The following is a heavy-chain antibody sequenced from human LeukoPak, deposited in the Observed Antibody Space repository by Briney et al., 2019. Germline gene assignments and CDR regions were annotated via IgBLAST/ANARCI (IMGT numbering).Heavy chain of an antibody. Sequence: SVSVSCKASGGTFRSYAISWVRQAPGQGLERMGGIIPIFGTANYAQKFQGRVTITADESTSTAYMELSSLRSEDTAVYYCARGYGSGSYVPPTIFDYWGQGTLVTVSS. J-gene: IGHJ4*02. CDR2: IIPIFGTA. V-gene: IGHV1-69*13. D-gene: IGHD3-10*01. CDR3: ARGYGSGSYVPPTIFDY. CDR1: GGTFRSYA.